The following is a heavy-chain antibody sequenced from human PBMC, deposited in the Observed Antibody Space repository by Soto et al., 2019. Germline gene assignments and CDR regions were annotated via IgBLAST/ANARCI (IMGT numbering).Heavy chain of an antibody. CDR2: IYYSGST. Sequence: PSVTLSHTCTVSGGSISRSCSYWDWIPQPPGKGLEWIGYIYYSGSTYYNPSLKSRVTISVDTSKNQFSLKLSSVTAADTAVYYCARTSYYYDSSGYRLYYCDYWGQGTLVTVSS. D-gene: IGHD3-22*01. CDR1: GGSISRSCSY. J-gene: IGHJ4*02. V-gene: IGHV4-39*07. CDR3: ARTSYYYDSSGYRLYYCDY.